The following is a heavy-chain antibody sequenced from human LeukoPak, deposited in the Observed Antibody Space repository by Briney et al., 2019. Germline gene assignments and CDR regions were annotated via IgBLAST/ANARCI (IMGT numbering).Heavy chain of an antibody. CDR1: GDSISRHY. CDR3: ARGRVSSSSWSSTYYYYFYMDV. CDR2: IDHTGST. Sequence: SETLSLTCSVSGDSISRHYWSWIRQPPGKGLEWIGYIDHTGSTNYNPSLNSRVTISRDTSKNHFSLELSSVTAADTAVYFCARGRVSSSSWSSTYYYYFYMDVWGKGTTVTVSS. J-gene: IGHJ6*03. V-gene: IGHV4-59*11. D-gene: IGHD6-13*01.